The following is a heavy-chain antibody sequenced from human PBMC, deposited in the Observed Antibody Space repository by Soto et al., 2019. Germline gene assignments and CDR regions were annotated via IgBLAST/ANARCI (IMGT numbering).Heavy chain of an antibody. V-gene: IGHV3-33*01. CDR1: GFTFSSYG. Sequence: QVQLVESGGGVVQPGRSLRLSCAASGFTFSSYGMHWVRQAPGKGLEWVAVIWYDGSNKYYADSVKGRFTISRDNSKNTLYLQMNSRRAEDTAVYYRAREGYCSSTSCYFDYWGQGTLVTVS. J-gene: IGHJ4*02. CDR3: AREGYCSSTSCYFDY. D-gene: IGHD2-2*01. CDR2: IWYDGSNK.